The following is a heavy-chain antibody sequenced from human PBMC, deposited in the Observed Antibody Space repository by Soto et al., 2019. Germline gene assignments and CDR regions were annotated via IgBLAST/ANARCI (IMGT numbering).Heavy chain of an antibody. CDR3: AKDRGVGNPAPRFGDY. CDR1: GFPFSNYA. J-gene: IGHJ4*02. V-gene: IGHV3-23*01. Sequence: GGSLRLSCEASGFPFSNYALTWVRQSPGLGVEWVSTISGSGDNIYYADSVKGRFTISRDNSAKTVYLQMNNLGAEDTAIYYCAKDRGVGNPAPRFGDYWGQGTLVTVSS. D-gene: IGHD3-10*01. CDR2: ISGSGDNI.